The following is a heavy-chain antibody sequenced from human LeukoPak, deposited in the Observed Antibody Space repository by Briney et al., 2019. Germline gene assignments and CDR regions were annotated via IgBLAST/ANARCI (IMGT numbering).Heavy chain of an antibody. CDR2: ISWNSGSI. J-gene: IGHJ4*02. Sequence: GGSLILSCAASGFTFDDYAMHWVRQAPGKGLEWVSGISWNSGSIGYADSVKGRFTISRDNAKNSLYLQMNSLRAEDTALYYCAKDSDPVAYYFDYWGQGTLVTVSS. CDR3: AKDSDPVAYYFDY. V-gene: IGHV3-9*01. CDR1: GFTFDDYA.